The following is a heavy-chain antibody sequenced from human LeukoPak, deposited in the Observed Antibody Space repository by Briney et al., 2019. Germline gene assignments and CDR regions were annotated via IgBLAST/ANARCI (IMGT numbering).Heavy chain of an antibody. J-gene: IGHJ4*02. CDR3: ARSEDTFGGVIVINY. CDR2: IYYSGST. Sequence: SETLSLTCTVSGGSVSSGSYYWSWIRQPPGTGLEWIGYIYYSGSTNYNPSLKSRVTISVDTSKNQFSLKLSSVTAADTAVYYCARSEDTFGGVIVINYWGQGTLVTVSS. CDR1: GGSVSSGSYY. D-gene: IGHD3-16*02. V-gene: IGHV4-61*01.